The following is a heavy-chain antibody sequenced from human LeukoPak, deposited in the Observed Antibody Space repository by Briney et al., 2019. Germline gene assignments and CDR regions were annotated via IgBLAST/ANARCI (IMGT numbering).Heavy chain of an antibody. V-gene: IGHV3-13*04. CDR1: GFTSSAYD. D-gene: IGHD2-2*01. Sequence: GGSLRLSCAASGFTSSAYDMHWVRQITGGGLEWVSTSGTVGDTFYSDSVKGRFTISRENAKNSVHLQMNSLRVEDSAIYFCVRAAMPYIINGRRFDYWAREPWSPSPQ. J-gene: IGHJ4*02. CDR3: VRAAMPYIINGRRFDY. CDR2: SGTVGDT.